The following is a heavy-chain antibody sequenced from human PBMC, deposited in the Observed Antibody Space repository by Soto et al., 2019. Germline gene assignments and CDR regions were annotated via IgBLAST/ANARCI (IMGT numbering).Heavy chain of an antibody. Sequence: SVKVSCKASGGTFSSYAISWVRQAPGQGLEWMGGIIPIFGTANYAQKFQGRVTITADESTSTAYMELSSLRSEDTAVYYCARDRDLVVPAAITYYYYGMDVWGQGTTVTVSS. D-gene: IGHD2-2*01. CDR2: IIPIFGTA. V-gene: IGHV1-69*13. CDR1: GGTFSSYA. J-gene: IGHJ6*02. CDR3: ARDRDLVVPAAITYYYYGMDV.